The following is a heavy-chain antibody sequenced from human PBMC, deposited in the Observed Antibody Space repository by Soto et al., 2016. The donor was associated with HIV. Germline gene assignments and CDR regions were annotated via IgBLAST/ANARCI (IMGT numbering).Heavy chain of an antibody. J-gene: IGHJ4*02. CDR2: IAHDGTSS. D-gene: IGHD4-4*01. Sequence: EVQLLESGGGLVKPGGSLRLSCAASGFSLRFYAMNWVRQAPGKGLEWVSGIAHDGTSSHYADSVKGRFVISRDNSKNTLXLQMDSLRVEDTAIYYCARDLLDYSANDYWGQGTPGHRLL. CDR3: ARDLLDYSANDY. CDR1: GFSLRFYA. V-gene: IGHV3-23*01.